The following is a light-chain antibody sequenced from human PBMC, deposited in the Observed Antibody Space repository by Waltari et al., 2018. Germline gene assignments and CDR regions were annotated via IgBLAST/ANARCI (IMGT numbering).Light chain of an antibody. CDR3: QQYDNLPYT. CDR1: QDIRNN. V-gene: IGKV1-33*01. J-gene: IGKJ2*01. Sequence: DIQMTQSPSSLSASVGDRVTITCQASQDIRNNLNWYQQKRGSATKLLIYDASDLEAGVTIRFSGSGSGTEFTLTISSLQPEDIATYYCQQYDNLPYTFGQGTKLEIK. CDR2: DAS.